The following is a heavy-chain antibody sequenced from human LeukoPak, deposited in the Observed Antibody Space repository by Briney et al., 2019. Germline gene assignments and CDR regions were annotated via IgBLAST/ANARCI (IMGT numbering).Heavy chain of an antibody. CDR2: INGDGSDT. V-gene: IGHV3-74*01. Sequence: PGGSLRLSCAASGFTFSNYWMHWVRQAPGKGLVCVSRINGDGSDTNYADSVGGRFTISRDNAKNTLSLQMNSLRAEDTAVYYCARALGGYGHFDYWGQGTLVTVSS. CDR1: GFTFSNYW. D-gene: IGHD5-12*01. J-gene: IGHJ4*02. CDR3: ARALGGYGHFDY.